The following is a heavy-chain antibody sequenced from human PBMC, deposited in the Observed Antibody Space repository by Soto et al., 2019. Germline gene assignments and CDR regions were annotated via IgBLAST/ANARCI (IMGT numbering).Heavy chain of an antibody. D-gene: IGHD6-19*01. CDR1: GYTFTSYG. CDR2: ISAYNGNT. J-gene: IGHJ3*02. CDR3: ARVKQWLVRNDAFDI. V-gene: IGHV1-18*01. Sequence: ASVKVSCKASGYTFTSYGISWVRQAPGQGLEWMGWISAYNGNTNYAQKLQGRVTMTTDTSTSTAYMELRSLRSDDTVVYYCARVKQWLVRNDAFDIWGQGTMVTVS.